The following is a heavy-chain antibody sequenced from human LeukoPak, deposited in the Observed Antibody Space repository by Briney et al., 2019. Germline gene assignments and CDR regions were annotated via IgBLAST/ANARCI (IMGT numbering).Heavy chain of an antibody. CDR3: ARDPVFVNWFDP. CDR1: GGSISSSSYY. J-gene: IGHJ5*02. CDR2: IYYSGST. V-gene: IGHV4-39*02. Sequence: SETLSLTCTVSGGSISSSSYYWGWIRQPPGKGLEWIRSIYYSGSTYYNPSLKSRVTISVDTSKNQFSLKLSSVTAADTAVYYCARDPVFVNWFDPWGQGTLVTVSS.